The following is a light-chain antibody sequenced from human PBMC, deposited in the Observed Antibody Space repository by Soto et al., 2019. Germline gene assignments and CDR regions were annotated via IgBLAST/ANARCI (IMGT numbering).Light chain of an antibody. V-gene: IGKV3-11*01. CDR2: DAS. CDR1: QSVSTD. J-gene: IGKJ5*01. Sequence: DIVLTQSPATLSLSPGERATLSCWASQSVSTDLAWSQQKPGQAPRLLIYDASSRAAGIPARFSGSGSGTDFTLTISSVEPEDFAVYYCQQRSNWITFGQGTRLEIK. CDR3: QQRSNWIT.